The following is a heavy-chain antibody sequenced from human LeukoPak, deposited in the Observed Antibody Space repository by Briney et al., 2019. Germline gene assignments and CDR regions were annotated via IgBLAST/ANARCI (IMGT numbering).Heavy chain of an antibody. CDR2: IYHSGST. D-gene: IGHD2-2*01. V-gene: IGHV4-30-2*01. J-gene: IGHJ4*02. CDR3: ARVKWRCSSTSCPTFDY. CDR1: GGSISSGGYS. Sequence: LQTLSLTCAVSGGSISSGGYSWSWIRQPPGKGLEWIGYIYHSGSTYYNPSLKSRVTISVDRSKNQFSLKLSSVTAADTAVYYCARVKWRCSSTSCPTFDYWGQGTLVTVSS.